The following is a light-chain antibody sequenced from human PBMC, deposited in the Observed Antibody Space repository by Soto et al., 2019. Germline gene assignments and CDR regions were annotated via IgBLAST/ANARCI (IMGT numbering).Light chain of an antibody. V-gene: IGLV2-23*02. CDR1: SSDVGSYNL. Sequence: HSVLTQPASVSGSPGQSITISCTGTSSDVGSYNLVSWYQQHPGKAPKLMIYEVSKRPSGVSNRFSGSKSGNTASLTISGLQAEDEADYYCCSYAGSSLYVFGTGTKLTVL. J-gene: IGLJ1*01. CDR2: EVS. CDR3: CSYAGSSLYV.